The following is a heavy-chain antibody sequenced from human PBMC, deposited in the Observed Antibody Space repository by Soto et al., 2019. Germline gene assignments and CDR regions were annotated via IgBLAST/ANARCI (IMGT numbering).Heavy chain of an antibody. V-gene: IGHV4-59*01. Sequence: PSETLSLTCTVSGGSISSYYWSWIRQPPGKGLEWIGYIYYSGSTNYNPSLKSRVTISVDTSKNQFSLKLSSVTAADTAVYYCARSDDRYWGQGTLVNVSS. CDR1: GGSISSYY. CDR2: IYYSGST. CDR3: ARSDDRY. J-gene: IGHJ4*02.